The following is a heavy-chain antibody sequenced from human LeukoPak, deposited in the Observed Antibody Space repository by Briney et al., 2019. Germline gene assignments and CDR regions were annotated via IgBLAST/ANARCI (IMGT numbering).Heavy chain of an antibody. D-gene: IGHD5-24*01. V-gene: IGHV4-59*01. Sequence: SETLPLTCSVSGGSISTYYWSWMRQSPEKGLEWIGHIYNSGANTNYNPSLKSRVTISVDTSKNEFSLKLSSVTAADTAVYYCARSLRGVYNNHVPYAINVWGQGKKVTVSP. CDR3: ARSLRGVYNNHVPYAINV. CDR2: IYNSGANT. CDR1: GGSISTYY. J-gene: IGHJ3*01.